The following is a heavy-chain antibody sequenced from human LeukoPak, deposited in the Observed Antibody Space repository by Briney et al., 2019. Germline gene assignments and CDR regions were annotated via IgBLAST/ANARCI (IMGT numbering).Heavy chain of an antibody. CDR3: ARDRMATNDYYYYYMDV. CDR1: GFTFYTYS. V-gene: IGHV3-48*01. D-gene: IGHD5-12*01. J-gene: IGHJ6*03. CDR2: ISSSSSTI. Sequence: PGGSLRLSCAASGFTFYTYSMNWVRQAPGKGLEWVSYISSSSSTIYYADSVKGRFTISRDNAKNSLYLQMNSLRAEDTAVYYCARDRMATNDYYYYYMDVWGKGTTVTVSS.